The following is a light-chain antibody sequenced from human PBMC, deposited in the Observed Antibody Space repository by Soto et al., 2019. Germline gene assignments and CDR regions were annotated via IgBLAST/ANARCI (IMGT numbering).Light chain of an antibody. CDR2: EVR. CDR1: SSGVGAYNY. V-gene: IGLV2-14*01. Sequence: QSVLTQPASVSGSPGQSITISRTGTSSGVGAYNYVSWYQQYPGRAPKAIIVEVRKRPSGVSTRFSGSKSGDTASLALSGLQAEDEADYYCSSYGSSTTFVFGPGTKVTV. CDR3: SSYGSSTTFV. J-gene: IGLJ1*01.